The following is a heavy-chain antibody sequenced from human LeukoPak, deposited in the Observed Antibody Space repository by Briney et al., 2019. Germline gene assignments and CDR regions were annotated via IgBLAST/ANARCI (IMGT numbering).Heavy chain of an antibody. CDR2: IYYSGST. CDR3: ASQRVETPYYYYGMDV. J-gene: IGHJ6*02. Sequence: SETLSLTCTVSGGSISSSSYYWGWLRQPPGKGREWTGSIYYSGSTYYNPSLKSRVTISVDTSKNQFSLKLSSVTAADTAVYYCASQRVETPYYYYGMDVWGQGTTVTVSS. D-gene: IGHD2-15*01. V-gene: IGHV4-39*01. CDR1: GGSISSSSYY.